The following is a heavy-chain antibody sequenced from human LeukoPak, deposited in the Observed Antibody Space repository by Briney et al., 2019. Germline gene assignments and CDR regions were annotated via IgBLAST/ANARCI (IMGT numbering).Heavy chain of an antibody. CDR3: ARHGSYGSGEYYFDY. V-gene: IGHV4-39*01. D-gene: IGHD3-10*01. Sequence: SETLSLTCTVSGGSISSSSYYWGWIRQPPGKGLEWIGSICYSGSTYYNPSLKSRVTISVDTSKNQFSLKLSSVTAADTAVYYCARHGSYGSGEYYFDYWGQGTLVTVSS. CDR1: GGSISSSSYY. J-gene: IGHJ4*02. CDR2: ICYSGST.